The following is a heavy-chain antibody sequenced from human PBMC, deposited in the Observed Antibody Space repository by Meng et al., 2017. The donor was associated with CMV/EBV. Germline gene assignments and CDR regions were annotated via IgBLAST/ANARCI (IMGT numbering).Heavy chain of an antibody. CDR1: GGSLSAYA. V-gene: IGHV1-69*10. J-gene: IGHJ6*02. CDR2: IIPIPDVT. Sequence: SGKVSCKASGGSLSAYATSWVRQAPGQGLEWIGGIIPIPDVTNYAQKFQGRVTITADRSTSTAYLELNSLRSEDTAVYYCARGHYPQLAPDYYYGMDVWGQGTTVTVTS. D-gene: IGHD1-1*01. CDR3: ARGHYPQLAPDYYYGMDV.